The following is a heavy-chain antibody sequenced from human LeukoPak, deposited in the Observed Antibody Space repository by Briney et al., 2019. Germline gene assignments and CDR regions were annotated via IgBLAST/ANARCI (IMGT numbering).Heavy chain of an antibody. Sequence: PGGSLRLSCATSGFTFSLYWMNWVRQAPGKGLEWVSVISGDGGTTFYAPFLKGRFTISRDNSKNTVYLQMNSLRAEDTAIYSCARVRSGYYLDTWGQGTLVTVSS. V-gene: IGHV3-23*01. J-gene: IGHJ4*02. CDR3: ARVRSGYYLDT. CDR1: GFTFSLYW. D-gene: IGHD3-3*01. CDR2: ISGDGGTT.